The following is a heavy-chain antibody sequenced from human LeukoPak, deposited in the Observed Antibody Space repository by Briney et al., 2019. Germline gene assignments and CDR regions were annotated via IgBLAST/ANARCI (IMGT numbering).Heavy chain of an antibody. V-gene: IGHV1-2*06. Sequence: ASVKVSCKASGYTFTGYYMHWVRQAPGHGLEWMGRINPNSGGTNYAQKFQGRVTMTRDTSISTAYMELSRLRSDDTAVYYCARDCGGSCYPYYYYYYMDVWGKGTTVTVSS. CDR2: INPNSGGT. CDR3: ARDCGGSCYPYYYYYYMDV. D-gene: IGHD2-15*01. CDR1: GYTFTGYY. J-gene: IGHJ6*03.